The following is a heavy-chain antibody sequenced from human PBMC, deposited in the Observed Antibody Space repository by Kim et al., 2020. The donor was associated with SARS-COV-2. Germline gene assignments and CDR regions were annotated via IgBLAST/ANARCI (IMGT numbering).Heavy chain of an antibody. Sequence: GGSLRLSCAASGFTVSSNYMTWVRQAPGKGLEWVSGIYSGGSTYYADSVKGRFTISRDNSKNTLYLQMNSLRAEDTAVYYCARDLVVYGMDVWGQGTTVTVSS. CDR2: IYSGGST. D-gene: IGHD2-15*01. J-gene: IGHJ6*02. CDR3: ARDLVVYGMDV. V-gene: IGHV3-53*01. CDR1: GFTVSSNY.